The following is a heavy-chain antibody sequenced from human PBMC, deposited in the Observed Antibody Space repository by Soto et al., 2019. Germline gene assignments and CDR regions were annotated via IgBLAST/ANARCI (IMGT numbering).Heavy chain of an antibody. J-gene: IGHJ4*02. CDR3: AKVILGITGPTWAGKGGLDY. V-gene: IGHV3-30*18. CDR2: ISYDGSNK. D-gene: IGHD3-10*01. CDR1: EFTFSSYG. Sequence: ESGGGEVQPGRSLRLSCVASEFTFSSYGMHWVRQAPGKGLEWVALISYDGSNKYYADSVKGRFTISRDNSKNTLFLQMNSLRAEDTAVYYCAKVILGITGPTWAGKGGLDYWGQGTLVTVSS.